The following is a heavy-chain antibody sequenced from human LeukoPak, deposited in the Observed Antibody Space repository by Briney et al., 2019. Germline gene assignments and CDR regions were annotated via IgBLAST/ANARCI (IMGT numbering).Heavy chain of an antibody. CDR1: GFTFSSYW. CDR2: INTDGSST. CDR3: ARDPVGAPSIDY. Sequence: PGGSLRLSCAASGFTFSSYWMHWVRQASGRGLVWVSYINTDGSSTNYADSVKGRFTISRDNAKNTLYLQMNSLRGEDTAVYYCARDPVGAPSIDYWGQGTLLTVSS. D-gene: IGHD1-26*01. V-gene: IGHV3-74*01. J-gene: IGHJ4*02.